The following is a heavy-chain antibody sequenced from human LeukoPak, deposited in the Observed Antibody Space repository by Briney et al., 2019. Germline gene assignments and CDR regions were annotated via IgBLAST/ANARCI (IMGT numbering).Heavy chain of an antibody. CDR3: AKGFVIVVVPAAIDY. CDR1: GFTFSSYW. V-gene: IGHV3-74*01. D-gene: IGHD2-2*02. CDR2: INTDGSST. Sequence: GGSLRLSCAASGFTFSSYWMHWVRQAPGKGLVWVSRINTDGSSTSYADSVKGRFTISRDNAKNTLYLQMNSLRAEDTAVYYCAKGFVIVVVPAAIDYWGQGTLVTVSS. J-gene: IGHJ4*02.